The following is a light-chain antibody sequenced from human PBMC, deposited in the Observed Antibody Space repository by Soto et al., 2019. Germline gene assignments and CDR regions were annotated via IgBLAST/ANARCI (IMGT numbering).Light chain of an antibody. CDR3: QQRSDWPT. J-gene: IGKJ4*01. V-gene: IGKV3-11*01. Sequence: EIVLTQSPATLSLSPGERATLSCRASQSISNSLAWYQQKPGQAPRLLIYDASNRAAGIPARFSGSGSGTAFTLTISSLEPEDLAVYYCQQRSDWPTFGGGTKVQIK. CDR1: QSISNS. CDR2: DAS.